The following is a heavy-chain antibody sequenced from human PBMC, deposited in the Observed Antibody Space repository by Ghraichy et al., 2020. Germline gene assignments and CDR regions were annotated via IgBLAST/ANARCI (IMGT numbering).Heavy chain of an antibody. V-gene: IGHV3-23*01. CDR1: GFAFGSYD. J-gene: IGHJ4*02. CDR3: AKDAVRDFDWFLSRSQRDY. Sequence: GGSLRLSCAASGFAFGSYDMGWVRQALGKGPEWVSVISGSGDDASYADSVKGRFTISRDNSKNTLYLQIHSLRAEDTAVYYCAKDAVRDFDWFLSRSQRDYWGQGTLVTVSS. D-gene: IGHD3-9*01. CDR2: ISGSGDDA.